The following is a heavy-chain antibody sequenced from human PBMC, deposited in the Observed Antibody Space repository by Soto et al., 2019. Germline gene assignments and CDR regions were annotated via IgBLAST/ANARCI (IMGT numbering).Heavy chain of an antibody. CDR2: IYSGGST. Sequence: EVQLVESGGGLVQPGGSLRLSCAASGFTVSSNYMSWVRQAPGKGLEWVSVIYSGGSTYYADSVKGRFTISRDNSKNTLYLQMNSLSAEDTAVYYCAREVGVVVTATGLGYWGQGTLVTVSS. CDR1: GFTVSSNY. CDR3: AREVGVVVTATGLGY. J-gene: IGHJ4*02. D-gene: IGHD2-21*02. V-gene: IGHV3-66*01.